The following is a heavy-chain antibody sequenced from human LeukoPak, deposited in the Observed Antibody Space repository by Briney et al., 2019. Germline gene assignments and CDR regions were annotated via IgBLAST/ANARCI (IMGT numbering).Heavy chain of an antibody. CDR2: ISYDGSNK. CDR1: GFTFGSYA. V-gene: IGHV3-30*04. J-gene: IGHJ6*04. CDR3: ARAKGYSIYYYGMDV. D-gene: IGHD1-26*01. Sequence: PGRSLRLSCAASGFTFGSYAMHWVRQAPGKGLEWVTVISYDGSNKYYADSVKGRFTTSRDNSKNTLYLQMNSLRAEDTAVYYCARAKGYSIYYYGMDVWGKGTTVTVSS.